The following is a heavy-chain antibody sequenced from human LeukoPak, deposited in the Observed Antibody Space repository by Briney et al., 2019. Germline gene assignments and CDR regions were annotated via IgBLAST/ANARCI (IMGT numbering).Heavy chain of an antibody. CDR3: ARGGSQQLLGYYFDY. CDR2: INHSGST. D-gene: IGHD6-13*01. CDR1: GGSFSGYY. J-gene: IGHJ4*02. Sequence: SETLSLTCAVYGGSFSGYYWSWVRQPPGKGLEWIGEINHSGSTNYNPSLKSRVTISVDTPKNQFSLKLTSVTAADPAVFYYARGGSQQLLGYYFDYWGQGTLVTVSS. V-gene: IGHV4-34*01.